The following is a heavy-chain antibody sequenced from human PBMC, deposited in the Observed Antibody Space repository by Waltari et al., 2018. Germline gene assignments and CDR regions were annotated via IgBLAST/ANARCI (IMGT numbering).Heavy chain of an antibody. CDR2: IKQDGSEK. CDR1: GFTFSSYW. V-gene: IGHV3-7*01. J-gene: IGHJ4*02. D-gene: IGHD6-13*01. CDR3: ARDHRYSSSWYYGY. Sequence: EVQLVESGGGLVQPGGSLRLSCAASGFTFSSYWMSWVRQAPGKGLEWGANIKQDGSEKYYVDSVKGRFTIARDNAKNSLYLQMNSLRAEDTAVYYCARDHRYSSSWYYGYWGQGTLVTVSS.